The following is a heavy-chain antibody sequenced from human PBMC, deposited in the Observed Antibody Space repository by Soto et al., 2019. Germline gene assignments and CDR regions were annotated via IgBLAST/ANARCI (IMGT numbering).Heavy chain of an antibody. CDR3: ATMGSYYDFWSGYYLGNWFDH. Sequence: PEETLSLTCSVSGGSIRSSSYYWGWIRQPPGKGLEWIGSISYSGSTYYNPSLKSRVTMSVDTSKDQFSLKLSSVTAADTAVYYCATMGSYYDFWSGYYLGNWFDHWGQGTLVTVSS. J-gene: IGHJ5*02. V-gene: IGHV4-39*07. CDR1: GGSIRSSSYY. CDR2: ISYSGST. D-gene: IGHD3-3*01.